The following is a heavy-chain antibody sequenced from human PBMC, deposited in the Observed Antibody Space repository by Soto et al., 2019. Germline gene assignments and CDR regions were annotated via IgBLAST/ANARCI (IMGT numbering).Heavy chain of an antibody. D-gene: IGHD2-15*01. CDR2: IIPIFGTA. J-gene: IGHJ4*02. CDR3: AREGALMVAATTAFGY. V-gene: IGHV1-69*01. CDR1: GGTFSSYA. Sequence: QVQLVQSGAEVKKPGSSVTVSCKASGGTFSSYAISWVRQAPGQGLEWMGGIIPIFGTANYAQKFQGRVTTTADESTSTAYMELSSLRSEDTAVYYCAREGALMVAATTAFGYWGQGTLVTVSS.